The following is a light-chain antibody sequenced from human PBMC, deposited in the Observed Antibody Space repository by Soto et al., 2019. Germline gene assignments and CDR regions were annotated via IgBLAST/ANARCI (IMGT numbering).Light chain of an antibody. CDR2: DAS. CDR1: QSISSW. V-gene: IGKV1-5*01. Sequence: DIQITQSPSSLSASVGDRVIITCRASQSISSWLAWYQQKPRKAPKLLIYDASRLESGVPSRFSGSASGTEFTLTINSLQPDDFATYYCQHYNTYSWTFGQGTKVDIK. CDR3: QHYNTYSWT. J-gene: IGKJ1*01.